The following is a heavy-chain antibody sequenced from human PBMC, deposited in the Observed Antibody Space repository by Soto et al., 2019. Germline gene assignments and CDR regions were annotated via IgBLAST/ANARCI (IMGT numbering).Heavy chain of an antibody. Sequence: LRLSCAASGFTFSSYGMHWVRQAPGKGLEWVAVISYDGSNKYYADSVKGRFTISRDNSKNTLYLQMNSLRAEDTAVYYCAKEQSGLLWFGELSSLDYWGQGTLVTVSS. D-gene: IGHD3-10*01. CDR3: AKEQSGLLWFGELSSLDY. J-gene: IGHJ4*02. CDR2: ISYDGSNK. CDR1: GFTFSSYG. V-gene: IGHV3-30*18.